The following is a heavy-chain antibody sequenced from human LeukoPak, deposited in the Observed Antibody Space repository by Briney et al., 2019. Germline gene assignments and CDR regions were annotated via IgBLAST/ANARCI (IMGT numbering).Heavy chain of an antibody. Sequence: GGSLRLSCAASGFTFSSYSMNWVRQAPGKGLQWVSYISSGSSTIYSADSVKGRFTISRDNAKNSLYPQMNSLRDEDTAVYYCGRGTGYYGMDVWGQGTTVTVSS. V-gene: IGHV3-48*02. CDR1: GFTFSSYS. CDR3: GRGTGYYGMDV. CDR2: ISSGSSTI. J-gene: IGHJ6*02.